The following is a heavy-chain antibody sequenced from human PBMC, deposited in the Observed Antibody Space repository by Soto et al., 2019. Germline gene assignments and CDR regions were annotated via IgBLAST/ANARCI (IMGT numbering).Heavy chain of an antibody. Sequence: QVQLQESGPGLVKPSQTLSLICTVSGGSISSHDDYWSWIRQLPGEGLDWIGFIYHNGNTFYNPSLKSRLTISPDTSKNQFTLKLSSVTAADTAVYYCTRGELWWDYWGQGTLVTVSS. CDR3: TRGELWWDY. CDR2: IYHNGNT. D-gene: IGHD2-21*01. V-gene: IGHV4-30-4*08. CDR1: GGSISSHDDY. J-gene: IGHJ4*02.